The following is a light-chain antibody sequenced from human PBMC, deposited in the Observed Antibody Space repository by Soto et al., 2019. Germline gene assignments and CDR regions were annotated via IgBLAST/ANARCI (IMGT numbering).Light chain of an antibody. J-gene: IGKJ5*01. Sequence: DIQMSQSPSTLSASVGDRVTITCRASQSIKSWLAWYQQKAGKAPKFLIYKASTLESGVPSRFSGSGSGTDFTLTISSLQPEDFATYYCQQLNSYPITFGQGTLLEIK. V-gene: IGKV1-5*03. CDR2: KAS. CDR3: QQLNSYPIT. CDR1: QSIKSW.